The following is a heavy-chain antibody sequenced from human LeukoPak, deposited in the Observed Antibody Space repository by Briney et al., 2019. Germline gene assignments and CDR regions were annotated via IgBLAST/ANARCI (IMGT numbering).Heavy chain of an antibody. CDR2: MNLNSGNT. J-gene: IGHJ5*02. V-gene: IGHV1-8*01. D-gene: IGHD6-13*01. CDR3: ARCLRYSSSWYIWFDP. Sequence: ASVKVSCKASGYTFTSYDINWVRQATGQGLEWMGWMNLNSGNTGYAQKFQGRVTMTGNTSISTAYMELSSLRSEDTAVYYCARCLRYSSSWYIWFDPWGQGTLVTVSS. CDR1: GYTFTSYD.